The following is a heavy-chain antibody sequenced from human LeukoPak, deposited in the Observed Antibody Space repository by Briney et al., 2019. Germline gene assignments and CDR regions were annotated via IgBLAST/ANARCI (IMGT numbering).Heavy chain of an antibody. CDR3: AGPLKSIAARYFDL. CDR1: GYTFTSYG. J-gene: IGHJ2*01. CDR2: IIPILGII. Sequence: GASVKVSCKASGYTFTSYGISWVRQAPGQGLEWMGRIIPILGIINYAQKFQGRVTITADKSTSTAYMELSSLRSEDTAVYYCAGPLKSIAARYFDLWGRGTLVTVSS. D-gene: IGHD6-6*01. V-gene: IGHV1-69*04.